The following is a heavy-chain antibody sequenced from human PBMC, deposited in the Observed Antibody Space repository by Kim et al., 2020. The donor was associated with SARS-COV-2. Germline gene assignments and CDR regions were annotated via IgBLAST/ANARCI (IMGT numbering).Heavy chain of an antibody. Sequence: GGSLRLSCAASGFTFSSYEMNWVRQAPGKGLEWVSYISSSGSTIYYADSVKGRFTISRDNAKNSLYLQMNSLRAEDTAVYYCAREEMATTKGVGPFDYWGQGTLVTVSS. CDR3: AREEMATTKGVGPFDY. CDR1: GFTFSSYE. CDR2: ISSSGSTI. D-gene: IGHD3-3*01. J-gene: IGHJ4*02. V-gene: IGHV3-48*03.